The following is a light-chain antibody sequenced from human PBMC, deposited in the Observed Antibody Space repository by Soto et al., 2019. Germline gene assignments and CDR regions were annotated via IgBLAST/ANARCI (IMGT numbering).Light chain of an antibody. CDR1: QTISTM. Sequence: DIQMTQSPSTLSGSVGDTITITFRASQTISTMLAWYQQKPGKAPKFLIYKASSLESGVPSRFSGSGSGTEFTLTISSLQPDDFAIYYCQQYNDYPLTFGGGTKVDIK. CDR2: KAS. V-gene: IGKV1-5*03. J-gene: IGKJ4*01. CDR3: QQYNDYPLT.